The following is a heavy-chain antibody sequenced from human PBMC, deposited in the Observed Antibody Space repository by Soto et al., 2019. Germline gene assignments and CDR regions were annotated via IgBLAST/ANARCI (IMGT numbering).Heavy chain of an antibody. CDR1: GGSISSYY. Sequence: QVQLQESGPGLVKPSETLSLTCTVSGGSISSYYWSWIRQSPGKGLEWIGYIYYSGSTNYNPSLKSRVTISVDTSKNQFSLKLSSVTAADTAVYYCARRSYCSGGSCHDYWGQGTLVTVSS. V-gene: IGHV4-59*01. D-gene: IGHD2-15*01. J-gene: IGHJ4*02. CDR2: IYYSGST. CDR3: ARRSYCSGGSCHDY.